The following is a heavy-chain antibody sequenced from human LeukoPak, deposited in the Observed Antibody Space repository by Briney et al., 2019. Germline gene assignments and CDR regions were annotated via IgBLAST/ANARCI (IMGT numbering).Heavy chain of an antibody. CDR1: GFTFSSYG. J-gene: IGHJ4*02. V-gene: IGHV3-23*01. Sequence: GGSLRLSCAASGFTFSSYGMSWVRQAPGKGLEWVSSISGSGDSTYYADSVKGRFTISRDNSKNTLYLQMNSLRAEDTAVYYCARETYYYDSSGYASPPHFDYWGQGTLVTVSS. CDR2: ISGSGDST. D-gene: IGHD3-22*01. CDR3: ARETYYYDSSGYASPPHFDY.